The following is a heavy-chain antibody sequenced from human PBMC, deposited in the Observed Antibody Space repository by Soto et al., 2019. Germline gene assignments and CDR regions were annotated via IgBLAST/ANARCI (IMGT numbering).Heavy chain of an antibody. Sequence: PGESLKISCKGSGYSFAGYWITWVRQKSGKGLEWMGRIDPSDSQTYYSPSFRGHVTISVTKSITTVFLQWSSLRAPDTAMYYCARQIYDSDTGPSYQYYCDSWGKGTPVTVSS. CDR3: ARQIYDSDTGPSYQYYCDS. J-gene: IGHJ4*02. CDR2: IDPSDSQT. CDR1: GYSFAGYW. D-gene: IGHD3-22*01. V-gene: IGHV5-10-1*01.